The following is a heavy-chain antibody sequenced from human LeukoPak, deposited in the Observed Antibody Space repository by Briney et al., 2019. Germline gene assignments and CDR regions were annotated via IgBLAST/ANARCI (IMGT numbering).Heavy chain of an antibody. CDR3: ARVAVGGSGSYYPFDY. CDR1: GFTFSTFD. D-gene: IGHD3-10*01. CDR2: ISFSGTNM. V-gene: IGHV3-48*03. J-gene: IGHJ4*02. Sequence: GGSLRLSCAASGFTFSTFDMNWVRQAPGKGLEWVSYISFSGTNMSYADSVKGRLTISRDNAKNSLYLQMNSLRAEDTAMYYCARVAVGGSGSYYPFDYWGQGTPVTVSS.